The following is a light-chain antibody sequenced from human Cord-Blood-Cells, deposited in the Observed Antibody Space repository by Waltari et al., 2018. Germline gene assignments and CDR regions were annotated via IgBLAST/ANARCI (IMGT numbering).Light chain of an antibody. CDR3: QQSYSTPLT. CDR1: QSISSY. J-gene: IGKJ4*01. CDR2: AAS. V-gene: IGKV1-39*01. Sequence: DIQMTQSPSSLYASVGDRVTITCRASQSISSYLNWYQQKPGKAPKLLIYAASSWPSGLPSRFSGSGSGTDFTLTISSLQPEDFATYYCQQSYSTPLTFGGGTKVEIK.